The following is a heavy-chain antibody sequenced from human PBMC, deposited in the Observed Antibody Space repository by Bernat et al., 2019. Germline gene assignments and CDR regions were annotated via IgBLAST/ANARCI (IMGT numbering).Heavy chain of an antibody. CDR3: ARDEAAAVDY. D-gene: IGHD6-13*01. Sequence: EVQLVESGGGLVKPGGSLRLSCAASGFTFSSYSMNWVRQAPGKGLEWVSSISSSSSYIYYADSVKGRFTISRDNAKNTLYLQMNSLRAEDTAVYYCARDEAAAVDYWGQGTLVTVSS. J-gene: IGHJ4*02. CDR2: ISSSSSYI. CDR1: GFTFSSYS. V-gene: IGHV3-21*01.